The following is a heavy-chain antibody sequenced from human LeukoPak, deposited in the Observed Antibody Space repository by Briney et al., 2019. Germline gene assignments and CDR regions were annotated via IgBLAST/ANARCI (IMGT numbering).Heavy chain of an antibody. CDR3: ASTPRSSSTSCYDY. D-gene: IGHD2-2*01. V-gene: IGHV3-21*01. CDR1: GFTFSSYG. J-gene: IGHJ4*02. CDR2: ISSSGSYI. Sequence: GGSLRLSCAASGFTFSSYGMNWVRQAPGKGLEWVSSISSSGSYIYYADSVKGRFTISRENAKNSLYLQMNSLRAEDTAVYYCASTPRSSSTSCYDYWGQGTLVTVSS.